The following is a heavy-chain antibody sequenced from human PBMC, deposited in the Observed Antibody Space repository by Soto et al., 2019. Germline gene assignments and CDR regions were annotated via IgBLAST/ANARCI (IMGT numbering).Heavy chain of an antibody. V-gene: IGHV4-39*01. CDR3: AGSITIFPNWFDP. Sequence: SETLSLTCTVSGGSISSSSYYWGWIRQPPGKGLEWIGSIYYSGSTYYNPSLKSRVTISVDTSKNQFSLKLSSVTAADTAVYYCAGSITIFPNWFDPWGQGTLVTVSS. J-gene: IGHJ5*02. CDR2: IYYSGST. CDR1: GGSISSSSYY. D-gene: IGHD3-3*01.